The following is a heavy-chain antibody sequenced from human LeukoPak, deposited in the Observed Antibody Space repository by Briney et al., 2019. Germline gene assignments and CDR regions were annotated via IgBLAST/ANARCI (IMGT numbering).Heavy chain of an antibody. D-gene: IGHD2-2*01. CDR3: ARAGRYCSSTSCLIFGY. CDR2: IYHSRST. CDR1: GGSVSSAGYS. Sequence: SQTLSLTCAVSGGSVSSAGYSWSWIRQPPGKGLEWIGYIYHSRSTYYNPSLKSRVTISVDRSKNQFSLKLSSVTAADTAVYYCARAGRYCSSTSCLIFGYWGQVTLVTVSS. J-gene: IGHJ4*02. V-gene: IGHV4-30-2*01.